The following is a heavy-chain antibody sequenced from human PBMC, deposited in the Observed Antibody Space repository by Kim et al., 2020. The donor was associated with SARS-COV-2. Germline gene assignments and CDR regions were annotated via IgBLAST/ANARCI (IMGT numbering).Heavy chain of an antibody. CDR1: GFTFSSYE. V-gene: IGHV3-48*03. J-gene: IGHJ4*02. CDR2: ISSSGSAK. D-gene: IGHD3-10*02. CDR3: ARGGVTIFAFDC. Sequence: GGSLRLSCAASGFTFSSYEMNWVRQAPGKGLEWVSNISSSGSAKYYADSVKGRFTISRDNAKNSLYLQMNSLRAEDTAVYYCARGGVTIFAFDCWCQRTLLTVSS.